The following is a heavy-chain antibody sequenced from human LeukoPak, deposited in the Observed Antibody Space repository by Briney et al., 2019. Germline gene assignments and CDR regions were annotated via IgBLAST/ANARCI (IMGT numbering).Heavy chain of an antibody. Sequence: PGGSLRLSCAASGFTFSSYSMNWVRQAPGKGLELVSSISSSSSYIFYADSVKGRFTISRDNAKNSLYLQMNSLRAEDTAVYYCARYRSDDYDSSGYYRGELDYWGQGTLVTVSS. CDR1: GFTFSSYS. CDR2: ISSSSSYI. V-gene: IGHV3-21*01. J-gene: IGHJ4*02. D-gene: IGHD3-22*01. CDR3: ARYRSDDYDSSGYYRGELDY.